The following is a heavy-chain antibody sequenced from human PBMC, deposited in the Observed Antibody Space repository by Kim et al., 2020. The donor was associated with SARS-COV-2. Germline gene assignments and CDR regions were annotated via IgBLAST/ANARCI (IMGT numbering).Heavy chain of an antibody. CDR3: AKPYYYDSSGYAPFDY. Sequence: GGSLRLSCAASGFTFSSYAMSWVRQAPGKGLEWVSAISGSGGSTYYADSVKGRFTISRDNSKNTLYLQMNSLRAEDTAVYYCAKPYYYDSSGYAPFDYWGQGTLVTVSS. CDR2: ISGSGGST. J-gene: IGHJ4*02. CDR1: GFTFSSYA. D-gene: IGHD3-22*01. V-gene: IGHV3-23*01.